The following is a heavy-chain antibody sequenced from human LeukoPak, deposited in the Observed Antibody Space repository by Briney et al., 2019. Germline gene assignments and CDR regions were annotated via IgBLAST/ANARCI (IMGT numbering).Heavy chain of an antibody. V-gene: IGHV1-18*01. CDR2: ISAYNGNT. J-gene: IGHJ6*03. CDR3: ARVFTTTDGYYYYYYMDV. CDR1: GYTFTSYG. D-gene: IGHD1-1*01. Sequence: ASVKVSCKASGYTFTSYGVSWVRQAPGQGLEWMGWISAYNGNTNYAQKLQGRVTMTTDTSTSTAYMELRSLRSDDTAVYYCARVFTTTDGYYYYYYMDVWGKGTTVTVSS.